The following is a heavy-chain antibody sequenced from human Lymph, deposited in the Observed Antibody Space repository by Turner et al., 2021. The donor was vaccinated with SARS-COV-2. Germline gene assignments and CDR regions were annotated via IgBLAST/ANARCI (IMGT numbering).Heavy chain of an antibody. D-gene: IGHD3-22*01. CDR2: ISCDGVNK. CDR1: GFTFSSYG. V-gene: IGHV3-30*18. J-gene: IGHJ4*02. CDR3: EKGPWYYYDSSGLPYYFDY. Sequence: QVQLVESGGGVVQPGRSLRISCAASGFTFSSYGMHWVLQAAGKGLEWGVVISCDGVNKDYTDSVKGRFTISRDNSNNTLYLQMNSLRAEDTAVYYCEKGPWYYYDSSGLPYYFDYWGQGTLVTVSS.